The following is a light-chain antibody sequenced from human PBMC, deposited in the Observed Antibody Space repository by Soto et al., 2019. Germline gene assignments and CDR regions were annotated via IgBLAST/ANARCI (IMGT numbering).Light chain of an antibody. CDR3: QQYNNWPV. CDR2: GAS. J-gene: IGKJ5*01. CDR1: QSVSSN. V-gene: IGKV3-15*01. Sequence: EIVMTQSPATLSVSPGERATLSCRASQSVSSNLAWYQQKPGKAPRLLIYGASTRATGIPARFSGRGSGTEFTLTISNLQSEYVAVYYCQQYNNWPVFGQGTRLEI.